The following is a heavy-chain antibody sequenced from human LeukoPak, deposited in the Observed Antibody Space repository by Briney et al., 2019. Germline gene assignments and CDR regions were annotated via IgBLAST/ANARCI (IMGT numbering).Heavy chain of an antibody. V-gene: IGHV4-34*01. CDR2: INHSVGT. CDR3: ARGNYYDSSGYYDYYYYYMDV. CDR1: SVSFSGYY. D-gene: IGHD3-22*01. J-gene: IGHJ6*03. Sequence: SETLSLTCSVYSVSFSGYYWSWIRQPPGKGLEWIGEINHSVGTNYNPSLKSRVTMSLDTSKNQFSLKLSSVTAADTAVYYCARGNYYDSSGYYDYYYYYMDVWGKGTTVTISS.